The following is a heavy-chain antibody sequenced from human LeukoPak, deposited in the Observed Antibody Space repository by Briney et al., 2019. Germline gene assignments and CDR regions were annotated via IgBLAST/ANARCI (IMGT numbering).Heavy chain of an antibody. CDR3: AKDRARYGSGWPGLDY. CDR1: SFTFITYG. D-gene: IGHD6-19*01. J-gene: IGHJ4*02. Sequence: GGSLRLSCAASSFTFITYGMHWVRQAPGKGLEWVAFIRYDGSNKYYADSVKGRFTISRDSSKNTLYLQMNSLRAEDTAVYFCAKDRARYGSGWPGLDYWGQGTLVTVSS. CDR2: IRYDGSNK. V-gene: IGHV3-30*02.